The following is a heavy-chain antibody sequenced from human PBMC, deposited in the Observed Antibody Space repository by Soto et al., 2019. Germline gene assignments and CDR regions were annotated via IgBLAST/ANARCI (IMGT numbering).Heavy chain of an antibody. J-gene: IGHJ4*02. CDR3: ARGKEWEQPSNHYYFDY. D-gene: IGHD1-26*01. Sequence: QVQLVQSGAEVKTPGSSVRVSCKTAGRTFLISAIAWVRQAPGQGLEWMGGIIPIIATIHIAQNFQGRVNFTADRSTSTAYMDLSSLRSEDTATYFCARGKEWEQPSNHYYFDYWGQGSQVIVSS. CDR2: IIPIIATI. V-gene: IGHV1-69*06. CDR1: GRTFLISA.